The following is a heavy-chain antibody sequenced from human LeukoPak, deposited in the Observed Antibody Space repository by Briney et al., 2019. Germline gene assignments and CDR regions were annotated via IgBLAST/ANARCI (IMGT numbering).Heavy chain of an antibody. CDR1: GFTFSSYG. D-gene: IGHD3-16*01. CDR2: ISGSGGRT. CDR3: ARDDYVWGVNYYYYYMDV. J-gene: IGHJ6*03. Sequence: GGSLRLSCAASGFTFSSYGMSWVRQAPGKGLEWVSAISGSGGRTYYADSVKGRVTISRDNSKNTLYLQMNSLRAEDTAVYYCARDDYVWGVNYYYYYMDVWGKGTTVTVSS. V-gene: IGHV3-23*01.